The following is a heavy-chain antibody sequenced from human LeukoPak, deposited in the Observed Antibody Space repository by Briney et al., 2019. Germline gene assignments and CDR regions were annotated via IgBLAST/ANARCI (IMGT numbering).Heavy chain of an antibody. CDR1: GFTFSSYW. Sequence: GGSLRLSCAASGFTFSSYWMSWVRQAPGKGLEWVANIKQDGSEKYYVDSVKGRFTISRDNAKNSLHLQMNSLRAEDTAVYYCARGKQELVADYYYYYYMDVWGKGTTVTVSS. V-gene: IGHV3-7*01. J-gene: IGHJ6*03. CDR2: IKQDGSEK. D-gene: IGHD1-7*01. CDR3: ARGKQELVADYYYYYYMDV.